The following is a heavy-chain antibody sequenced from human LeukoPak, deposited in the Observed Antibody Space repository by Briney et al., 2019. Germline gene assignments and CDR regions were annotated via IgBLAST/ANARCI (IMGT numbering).Heavy chain of an antibody. D-gene: IGHD3-16*01. CDR3: AREGGSEAFDI. V-gene: IGHV3-21*01. Sequence: KPGGSLRLSCAASGFTFSSYSMNWVRQAPGKGLEWVSSISSSSSYIYYADSVKGRFTISRDNAKNSLYLQTNSLRAEDTAVYYCAREGGSEAFDIWGQGTMVTVSS. J-gene: IGHJ3*02. CDR1: GFTFSSYS. CDR2: ISSSSSYI.